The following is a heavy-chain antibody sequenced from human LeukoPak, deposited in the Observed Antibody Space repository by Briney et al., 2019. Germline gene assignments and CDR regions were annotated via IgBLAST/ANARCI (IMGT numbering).Heavy chain of an antibody. CDR3: AKEFNRGLPDY. Sequence: PGGSLRLSCAASGLTFSGYDMHWVRQAPGKGLEWVAVISYDGSNEYYADSVKGRFTISRDNSKNTLYLQMSSLRAEDTAVYYCAKEFNRGLPDYWGQGTLVTVPS. J-gene: IGHJ4*02. D-gene: IGHD2-21*01. CDR2: ISYDGSNE. CDR1: GLTFSGYD. V-gene: IGHV3-30*18.